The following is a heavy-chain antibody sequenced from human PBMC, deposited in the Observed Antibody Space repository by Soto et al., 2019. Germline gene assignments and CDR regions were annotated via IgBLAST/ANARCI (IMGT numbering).Heavy chain of an antibody. CDR1: GYSFTGYY. CDR3: ARGDYGTGGYPFPYFDY. Sequence: HEHLVQSGAEVKRPGASLKVSCKASGYSFTGYYINWVRQAPGQGLEWMGWINPDSGATNYVQNFQGRVTLTSDTSISTASMDLTSLTSDDTAVYYCARGDYGTGGYPFPYFDYWGQGTLVIVSS. CDR2: INPDSGAT. D-gene: IGHD2-8*02. J-gene: IGHJ4*02. V-gene: IGHV1-2*02.